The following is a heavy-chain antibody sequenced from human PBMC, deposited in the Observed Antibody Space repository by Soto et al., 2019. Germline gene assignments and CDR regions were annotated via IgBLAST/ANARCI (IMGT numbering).Heavy chain of an antibody. CDR3: ARDRRGRADGFIYYYGMEV. Sequence: QVQLQESGPGLMKPSGTLSLICSVSGESVGRGTNYWSWVRQAPGRGLEWIGSIFEAATAIYNPSFESRVSISLDAAKNQVSLKLTSVTAADTAIYYCARDRRGRADGFIYYYGMEVWGQGTSVTVSS. CDR2: IFEAATA. J-gene: IGHJ6*02. CDR1: GESVGRGTNY. D-gene: IGHD6-13*01. V-gene: IGHV4-61*01.